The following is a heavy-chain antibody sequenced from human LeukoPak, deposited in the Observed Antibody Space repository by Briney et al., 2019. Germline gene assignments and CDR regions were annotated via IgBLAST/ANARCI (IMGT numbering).Heavy chain of an antibody. CDR2: IYPGDSDT. CDR1: GYSFTSYW. V-gene: IGHV5-51*01. J-gene: IGHJ1*01. CDR3: AVSIAVAGTTAYFQR. Sequence: GESLQISCKGSGYSFTSYWIGWVRQMPGKGLEWMGIIYPGDSDTRYSPSFQGQVTISADKSISTAYLRWSSLKASDTAMYYCAVSIAVAGTTAYFQRWGQGTLVTVSS. D-gene: IGHD6-19*01.